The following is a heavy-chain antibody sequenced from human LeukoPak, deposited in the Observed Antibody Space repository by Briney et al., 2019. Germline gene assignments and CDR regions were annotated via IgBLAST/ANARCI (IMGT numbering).Heavy chain of an antibody. CDR3: AIGYCRGGSCDDEPGDAFDI. Sequence: ASVKVSCKASGYTFTGYYMHWVRQAPGQGLEWMGIMYPSGGSTTYAQKFQGRVTMTRDMSTSTVYMELSSLRSEDTAVYYCAIGYCRGGSCDDEPGDAFDIWGQGTMVAVSS. V-gene: IGHV1-46*01. D-gene: IGHD2-15*01. CDR2: MYPSGGST. CDR1: GYTFTGYY. J-gene: IGHJ3*02.